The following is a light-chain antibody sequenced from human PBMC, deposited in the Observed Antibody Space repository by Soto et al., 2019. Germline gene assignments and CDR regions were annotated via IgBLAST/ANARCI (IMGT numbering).Light chain of an antibody. CDR3: QQRHMWPIT. CDR1: QSFRGL. J-gene: IGKJ5*01. CDR2: DAY. Sequence: VLTQSPVTLSLAPGERATLSGRASQSFRGLLAWYPQKPGQAPRLLIYDAYNRATGIPPRFSGSGSGTDFTLTISSLEPEDSAVYYCQQRHMWPITFGQGTRLEIK. V-gene: IGKV3-11*01.